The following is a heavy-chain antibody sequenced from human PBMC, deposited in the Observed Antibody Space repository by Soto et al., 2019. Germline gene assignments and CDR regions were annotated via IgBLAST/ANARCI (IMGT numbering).Heavy chain of an antibody. CDR3: ARQLPFLAYCRGGSCLKYNWFDP. Sequence: SETLSLTCTVSGGSISSSSYYWGWIRQPPGKGLEWIGSIYYSGSTYYNPSLKSRVTISVDTSKNQFSLKLSSVTAADTAVYYCARQLPFLAYCRGGSCLKYNWFDPWGQGTLVTVSS. D-gene: IGHD2-15*01. V-gene: IGHV4-39*01. CDR1: GGSISSSSYY. J-gene: IGHJ5*02. CDR2: IYYSGST.